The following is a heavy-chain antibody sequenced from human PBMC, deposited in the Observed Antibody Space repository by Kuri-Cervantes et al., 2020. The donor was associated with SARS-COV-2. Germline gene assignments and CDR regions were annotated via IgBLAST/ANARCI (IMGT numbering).Heavy chain of an antibody. D-gene: IGHD3-10*01. Sequence: SQTLSLTCAVSGYSISSGYYWGWIRQPPGKGLEWIGSIYYSGGTYYNPSLNSRVTMSVDTSKNQFSLKVSSVTAADTAVYYCARSFTVRGAYFDYWGQGTLVTVSS. V-gene: IGHV4-38-2*01. CDR2: IYYSGGT. CDR1: GYSISSGYY. CDR3: ARSFTVRGAYFDY. J-gene: IGHJ4*02.